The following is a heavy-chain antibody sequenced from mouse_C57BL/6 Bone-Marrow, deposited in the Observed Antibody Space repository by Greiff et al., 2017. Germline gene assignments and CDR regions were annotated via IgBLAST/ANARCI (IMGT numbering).Heavy chain of an antibody. D-gene: IGHD2-5*01. CDR2: ISSGSSTI. V-gene: IGHV5-17*01. CDR3: ASQSTYYSNYVDWYFDG. CDR1: GFTFSDYG. Sequence: EVQGVESGGGLVKPGGSLKLSCAASGFTFSDYGMHWVRQAPEKGLEWVAYISSGSSTIYYADTVKGRFTISRDNAKNTLFLQMTSLRSEDTAMYYCASQSTYYSNYVDWYFDGWGTGTTVTVSS. J-gene: IGHJ1*03.